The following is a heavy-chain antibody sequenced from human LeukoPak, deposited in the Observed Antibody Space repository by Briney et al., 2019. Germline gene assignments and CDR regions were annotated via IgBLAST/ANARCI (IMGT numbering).Heavy chain of an antibody. CDR2: IYYGSVFYSVST. J-gene: IGHJ6*03. Sequence: SETLSLTCTVSDGSISSSSYYWGWIRQPPGKGLEWIGSIYYGSVFYSVSTYYNPSLKSRVTMSGDTSKNQFSLKLSSVTAADTAAYYCARLGYCSGGSCYYYYYMDVWGKGTTVTISS. V-gene: IGHV4-39*07. CDR3: ARLGYCSGGSCYYYYYMDV. CDR1: DGSISSSSYY. D-gene: IGHD2-15*01.